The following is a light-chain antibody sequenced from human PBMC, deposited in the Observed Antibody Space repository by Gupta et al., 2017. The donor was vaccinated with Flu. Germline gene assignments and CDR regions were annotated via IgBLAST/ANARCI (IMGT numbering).Light chain of an antibody. CDR1: QSISVY. Sequence: DIQMTQSPSSLSASIGDRVTITCRTSQSISVYLNWFQQKPGKAPRLLIYSASSLQSGVPSRFSGGGSGTDFSLTITRLQPDDFATYYCQQSVNTPYTFGQGTRMEIK. CDR2: SAS. V-gene: IGKV1-39*01. CDR3: QQSVNTPYT. J-gene: IGKJ2*01.